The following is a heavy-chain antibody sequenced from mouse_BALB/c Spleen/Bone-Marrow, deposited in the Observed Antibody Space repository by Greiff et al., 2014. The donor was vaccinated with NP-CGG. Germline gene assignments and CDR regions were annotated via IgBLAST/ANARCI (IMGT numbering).Heavy chain of an antibody. CDR2: ISDGGTYT. J-gene: IGHJ3*01. CDR1: GFTFSDYY. Sequence: EVQGVESGGGLVKPGGSLKLSCAASGFTFSDYYIYWVRQTPEKRLEWVATISDGGTYTYYPDTVKGRFTISRDNAKNNLYLQMSGLKSEDTAMYYCVRDGDYRYACFTYWGQGTLVTVSA. V-gene: IGHV5-4*02. CDR3: VRDGDYRYACFTY. D-gene: IGHD2-14*01.